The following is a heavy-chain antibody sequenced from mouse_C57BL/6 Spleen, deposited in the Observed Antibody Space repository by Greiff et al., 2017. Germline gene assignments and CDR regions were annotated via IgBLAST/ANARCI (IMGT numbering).Heavy chain of an antibody. CDR2: IHPNSGST. CDR3: ARDYGSRGYAMDY. D-gene: IGHD1-1*01. V-gene: IGHV1-64*01. Sequence: VQLQQPGAELVKPGASVKLSCKASGYTFTSYWMHWVKQRPGQGLEWIGMIHPNSGSTNYNEKFKSKATLTVDKSSSTAYMQLSSLTSEDSAVYYCARDYGSRGYAMDYWGKGTSVTVSS. CDR1: GYTFTSYW. J-gene: IGHJ4*01.